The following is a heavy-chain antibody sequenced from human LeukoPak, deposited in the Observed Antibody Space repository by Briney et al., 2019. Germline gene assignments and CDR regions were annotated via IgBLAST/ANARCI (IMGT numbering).Heavy chain of an antibody. V-gene: IGHV4-61*01. CDR1: GGYVSSSSYY. CDR3: ARDDRRGCSGGRCQLYYYYGMDV. D-gene: IGHD2-15*01. Sequence: SETLSLTCTVSGGYVSSSSYYWSWIRQPPGKRLEWIGYIYYTGSTNYNPSLKSRVTISVDTSKNQFSLKLSPVTAADTAVYYCARDDRRGCSGGRCQLYYYYGMDVWGKGTTVTVSS. J-gene: IGHJ6*04. CDR2: IYYTGST.